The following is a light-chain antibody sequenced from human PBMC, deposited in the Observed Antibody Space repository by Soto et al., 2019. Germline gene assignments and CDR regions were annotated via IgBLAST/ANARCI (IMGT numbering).Light chain of an antibody. CDR2: GAF. V-gene: IGKV3-20*01. CDR1: RSLTKNY. J-gene: IGKJ2*01. Sequence: DIVLTQSPGTLYLSPGDTATLSCRASRSLTKNYLNWYQQKPGQPPRLLIYGAFRRATGVPDRFSGSGSGTDFTLTINILEPEDFAMNYCQQYGSSIMSTFGQGTKLEIK. CDR3: QQYGSSIMST.